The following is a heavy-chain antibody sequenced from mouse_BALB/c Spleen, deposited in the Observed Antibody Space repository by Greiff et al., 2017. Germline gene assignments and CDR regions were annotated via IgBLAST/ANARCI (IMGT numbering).Heavy chain of an antibody. Sequence: DVKLVESGPGLVKPSQSLSLTCTVTGYSITSDYAWNWIRQFPGNKLEWMGYISYSGSTSYNPSLKSRISITRDTSKNQLLLQLNSVTTEDTATYYCARTIYYGSSYRYFDVWGAGTTVTVSS. CDR1: GYSITSDYA. CDR2: ISYSGST. J-gene: IGHJ1*01. V-gene: IGHV3-2*02. CDR3: ARTIYYGSSYRYFDV. D-gene: IGHD1-1*01.